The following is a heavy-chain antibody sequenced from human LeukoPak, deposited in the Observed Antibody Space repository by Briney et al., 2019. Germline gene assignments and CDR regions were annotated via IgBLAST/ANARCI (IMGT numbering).Heavy chain of an antibody. Sequence: GGSLRLSCAASGFTFSSYEMSWVRQGPGKGLEWLSYIGTSGSSIYYADSVKGRFTISRDNGKRSLYLQMNSVRGEDTGVYFCARDKGATSAFDIWGQGTTVTVSS. CDR3: ARDKGATSAFDI. CDR2: IGTSGSSI. D-gene: IGHD1-26*01. CDR1: GFTFSSYE. V-gene: IGHV3-48*03. J-gene: IGHJ6*02.